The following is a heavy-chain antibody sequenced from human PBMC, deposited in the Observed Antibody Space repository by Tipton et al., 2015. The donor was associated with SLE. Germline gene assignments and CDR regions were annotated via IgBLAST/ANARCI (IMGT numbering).Heavy chain of an antibody. Sequence: SLRLSCAASGFAFSSNALTWVRQAPGKGLEWVSTISNSGDSKYYADSVKGRFTISRDNAKNSLYLQMNSLRAEDTAVYYCARDRFWSGYYGWFDPWGQGTLVTVSS. CDR3: ARDRFWSGYYGWFDP. CDR2: ISNSGDSK. J-gene: IGHJ5*02. D-gene: IGHD3-3*01. CDR1: GFAFSSNA. V-gene: IGHV3-23*01.